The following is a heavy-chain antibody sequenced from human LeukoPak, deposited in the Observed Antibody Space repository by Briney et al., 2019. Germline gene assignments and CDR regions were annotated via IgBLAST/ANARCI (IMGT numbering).Heavy chain of an antibody. CDR3: ARDSLYSSSSGWFDP. CDR2: IYYSGST. V-gene: IGHV4-59*11. D-gene: IGHD6-6*01. J-gene: IGHJ5*02. Sequence: SETLFLTCTVSGGSISSHYWSWIRQPPGKGLEWIGYIYYSGSTNYNPSLKSRVTISVDTSKNQFSLKLSSVTAADTAVYYCARDSLYSSSSGWFDPWGQGTLVTVSS. CDR1: GGSISSHY.